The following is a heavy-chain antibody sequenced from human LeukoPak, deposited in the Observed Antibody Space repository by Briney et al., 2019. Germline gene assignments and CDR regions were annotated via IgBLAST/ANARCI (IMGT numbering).Heavy chain of an antibody. Sequence: GGSLRLSCAASGFTFDDYAMPWVRQAPGKGLEWVSGISWNSGSIGYADSVKGRFTISRDNAKNSLYLQMNSLRAEDTALYYRAKDLELGEGGWGQGTLVTVSS. CDR3: AKDLELGEGG. J-gene: IGHJ4*02. D-gene: IGHD3-16*01. CDR1: GFTFDDYA. CDR2: ISWNSGSI. V-gene: IGHV3-9*01.